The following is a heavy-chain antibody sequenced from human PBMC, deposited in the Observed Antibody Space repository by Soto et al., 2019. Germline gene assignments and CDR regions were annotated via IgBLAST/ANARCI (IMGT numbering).Heavy chain of an antibody. CDR1: GFTLSGHG. CDR2: VTHDGTER. CDR3: ERENNSGYYGTVDY. Sequence: QVQLVASGGGVVQPGRSLSLSCAASGFTLSGHGLHWVRQAPGKGLEWVAVVTHDGTERHYPDSVKGRFTITRDISKNTFYLQMNSRRVEDTAMYYCERENNSGYYGTVDYWGQGTLVPVSS. D-gene: IGHD3-16*01. V-gene: IGHV3-30*03. J-gene: IGHJ4*02.